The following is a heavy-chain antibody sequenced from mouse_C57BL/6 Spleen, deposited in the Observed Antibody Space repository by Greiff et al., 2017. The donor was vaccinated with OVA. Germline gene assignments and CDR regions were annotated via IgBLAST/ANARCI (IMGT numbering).Heavy chain of an antibody. CDR2: IYPRRGNT. Sequence: VQLQQSGAELARPGASVKLSCKASGYTFTSYGISWVKQRPGKGLEWIGEIYPRRGNTYYNEKFKGKATLTADKSSSTAYMELRSLTSEDSAVYFCARGYFDYWGQGTTLTVSS. V-gene: IGHV1-81*01. CDR3: ARGYFDY. J-gene: IGHJ2*01. CDR1: GYTFTSYG.